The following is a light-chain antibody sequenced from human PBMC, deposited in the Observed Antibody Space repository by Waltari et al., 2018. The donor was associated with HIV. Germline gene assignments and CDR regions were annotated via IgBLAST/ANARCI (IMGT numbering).Light chain of an antibody. CDR1: RSDVGGYNY. CDR3: SSYAGSNIGV. V-gene: IGLV2-8*01. J-gene: IGLJ1*01. Sequence: QSALTHPPSASGSPGQSLTISCTGTRSDVGGYNYVPWYQQHPGKAPKLMIYEVSKRPSGVPDRFSGSKSGNTASLTVSGLQAEDEADYYCSSYAGSNIGVFGTGTKVTVL. CDR2: EVS.